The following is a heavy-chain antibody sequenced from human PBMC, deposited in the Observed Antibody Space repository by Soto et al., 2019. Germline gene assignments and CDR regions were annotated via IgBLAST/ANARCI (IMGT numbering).Heavy chain of an antibody. CDR2: INAGNGNT. CDR3: ARDCGGDCYSGQRSPAAFDY. D-gene: IGHD2-21*02. V-gene: IGHV1-3*01. J-gene: IGHJ4*02. CDR1: GYTFTSYA. Sequence: ASVKVSCKASGYTFTSYAMHWVRQAPGQRLEWMGWINAGNGNTKYSQKFQGRVTITRDTSASTAYMELSSLRSEDTAVYYCARDCGGDCYSGQRSPAAFDYWGQGTLVTVSS.